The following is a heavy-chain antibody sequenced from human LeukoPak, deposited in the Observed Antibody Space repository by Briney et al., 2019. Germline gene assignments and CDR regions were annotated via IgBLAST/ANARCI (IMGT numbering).Heavy chain of an antibody. Sequence: GGSLRLSGVASGFIFNNFGMTWVRQAPGRGLEWVSSISGTGGSTHYADSVKGRFTISRDNSKNTLYLQMNSLRAEDTAVYYCAREIIPETPRGSYWSHYGMDVWGQGTTVTVSS. CDR2: ISGTGGST. V-gene: IGHV3-23*01. D-gene: IGHD1-26*01. CDR3: AREIIPETPRGSYWSHYGMDV. J-gene: IGHJ6*02. CDR1: GFIFNNFG.